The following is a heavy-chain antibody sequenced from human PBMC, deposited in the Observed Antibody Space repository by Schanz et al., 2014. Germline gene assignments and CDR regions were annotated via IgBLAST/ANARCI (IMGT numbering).Heavy chain of an antibody. J-gene: IGHJ4*02. V-gene: IGHV3-74*01. Sequence: EVQLVESGGGLVQPGGSLRLSCAASGLTLSDYWMHWVRQAPGKGPEWISHIRADGRMTNYAASVEGRFTISRDNAKNALYLQMNSLRAEDTAVYYCVRDTDYHFDYWGQGTLVTVSS. CDR3: VRDTDYHFDY. CDR1: GLTLSDYW. D-gene: IGHD4-17*01. CDR2: IRADGRMT.